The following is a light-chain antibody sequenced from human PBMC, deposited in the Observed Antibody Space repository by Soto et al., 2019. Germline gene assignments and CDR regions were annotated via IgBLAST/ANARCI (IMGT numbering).Light chain of an antibody. Sequence: DIQMTQSPSTLSGSVGDRVTITCRASQTISSWLAWYKQKPGKAPKLLIYKASTLKSGVPSRFRGSGSGTEFTLTISSLKPDDFATYYCQHYNSYSEAFGQGTKVDIK. J-gene: IGKJ1*01. CDR2: KAS. CDR1: QTISSW. V-gene: IGKV1-5*03. CDR3: QHYNSYSEA.